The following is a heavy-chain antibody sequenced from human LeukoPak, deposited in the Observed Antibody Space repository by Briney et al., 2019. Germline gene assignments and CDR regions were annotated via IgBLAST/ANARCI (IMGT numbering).Heavy chain of an antibody. D-gene: IGHD3-22*01. CDR3: ARDHHPAYYYDSSGPKLDY. V-gene: IGHV1-24*01. Sequence: ASVKVSCKVSGYTLTELSMHWVRRAPGKGLEWMGGFDPEDGETIYAQKFQGRVTMTTDTSTSTAYMELRSLRSDDTAVYYCARDHHPAYYYDSSGPKLDYWGQGTLVTVSS. J-gene: IGHJ4*02. CDR1: GYTLTELS. CDR2: FDPEDGET.